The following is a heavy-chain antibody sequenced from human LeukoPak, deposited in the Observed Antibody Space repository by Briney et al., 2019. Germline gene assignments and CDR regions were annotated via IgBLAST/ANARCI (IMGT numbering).Heavy chain of an antibody. Sequence: GGSLRLSCAASGFTFSNYAMNWVRQTPGKGLAWDSTISGSGDSTYYADSVKGRFTISRDNAKNSLYLQMNSLRAEDTAVYYCARDRMYYYYMDVWGKGTTVTVSS. CDR2: ISGSGDST. D-gene: IGHD1-14*01. CDR1: GFTFSNYA. V-gene: IGHV3-23*01. CDR3: ARDRMYYYYMDV. J-gene: IGHJ6*03.